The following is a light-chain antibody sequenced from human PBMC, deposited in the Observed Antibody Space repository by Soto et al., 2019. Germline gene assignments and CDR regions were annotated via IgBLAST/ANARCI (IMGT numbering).Light chain of an antibody. V-gene: IGKV3-11*01. CDR2: DTS. CDR3: TQRIAWPWT. Sequence: EIVMTQSPATLSLSPGERATLSCRASQNIEKYLAWYQQKAGQAPRLLIYDTSNRATGIPARFSGSGSGTDFTLTISSLESEDFAVFYCTQRIAWPWTSGQGTKVEIK. J-gene: IGKJ1*01. CDR1: QNIEKY.